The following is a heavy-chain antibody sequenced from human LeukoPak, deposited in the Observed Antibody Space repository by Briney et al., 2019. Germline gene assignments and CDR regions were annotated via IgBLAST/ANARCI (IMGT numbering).Heavy chain of an antibody. Sequence: PGGSLRLSCAVSGFIFSSYEMNWVRRAPGKGLECVSYISDSGSSIYYADSVKGRFTISRDNSKNTLYLQMNSLRAEDTAVYYCAKDGPQYSGTYLDYWGQGTLVTVSS. J-gene: IGHJ4*02. D-gene: IGHD1-26*01. CDR1: GFIFSSYE. V-gene: IGHV3-48*03. CDR3: AKDGPQYSGTYLDY. CDR2: ISDSGSSI.